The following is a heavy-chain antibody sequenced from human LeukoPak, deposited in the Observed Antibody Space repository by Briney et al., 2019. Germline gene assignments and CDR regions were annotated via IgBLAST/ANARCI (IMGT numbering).Heavy chain of an antibody. D-gene: IGHD1-7*01. CDR1: GFTFSSYY. Sequence: WGSLRHSYAASGFTFSSYYMNWVRQAPGKGLEWVSSISSSSTYIYYADSVKGRFTISRDNAKNSLYLQMNSLRAEDTAVYYCARDELLDYWGQGILVTVSS. CDR3: ARDELLDY. CDR2: ISSSSTYI. J-gene: IGHJ4*02. V-gene: IGHV3-21*01.